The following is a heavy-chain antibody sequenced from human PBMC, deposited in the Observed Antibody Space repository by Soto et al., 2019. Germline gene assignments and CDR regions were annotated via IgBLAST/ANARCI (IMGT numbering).Heavy chain of an antibody. CDR2: ISYDGSNK. J-gene: IGHJ5*02. D-gene: IGHD3-3*01. CDR3: AKDLYDLWSGYPPYNWFDP. Sequence: QVQLVESGGGVVQPGRSLRLSCAASGFTFSSYGMHWVRQAPGKGLEWVAVISYDGSNKYYADSVKGRFTISRDNSKNTRYLQMNSLRAEDTAVYYCAKDLYDLWSGYPPYNWFDPWGQGTLVTVSS. V-gene: IGHV3-30*18. CDR1: GFTFSSYG.